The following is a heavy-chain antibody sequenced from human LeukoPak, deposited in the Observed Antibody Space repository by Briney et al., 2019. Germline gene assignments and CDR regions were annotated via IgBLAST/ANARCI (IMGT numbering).Heavy chain of an antibody. Sequence: SVKVSCKASGGTFRSYAISWVRQAPGQGLEWMGRIIPIFGTANYEQKFQGRVTITTDESTSTAYMELSSLRSEDTAVYYCARERGRLRFLEWFFDYWGQGTLVTVSS. CDR2: IIPIFGTA. V-gene: IGHV1-69*05. D-gene: IGHD3-3*01. CDR3: ARERGRLRFLEWFFDY. J-gene: IGHJ4*02. CDR1: GGTFRSYA.